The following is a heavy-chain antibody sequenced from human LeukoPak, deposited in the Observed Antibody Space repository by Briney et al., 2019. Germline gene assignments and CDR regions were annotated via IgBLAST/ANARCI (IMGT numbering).Heavy chain of an antibody. D-gene: IGHD6-13*01. J-gene: IGHJ4*02. Sequence: PSETLSLTCAVYGGSFSGYYWSWIRQPPGKGLEWIGEINHSGSTNYNPSLKSRVTISVDTSKNQFSLKLSSVTAADTAVYYCARRPRDSSSWYPFDYWGQGTLVTVSS. CDR2: INHSGST. V-gene: IGHV4-34*01. CDR1: GGSFSGYY. CDR3: ARRPRDSSSWYPFDY.